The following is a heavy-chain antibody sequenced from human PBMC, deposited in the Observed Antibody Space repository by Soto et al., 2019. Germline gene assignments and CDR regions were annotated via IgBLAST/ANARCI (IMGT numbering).Heavy chain of an antibody. J-gene: IGHJ4*02. CDR3: VRDSPIGSTFSGYDGIDY. CDR2: FDPEDGET. D-gene: IGHD5-12*01. V-gene: IGHV1-24*01. Sequence: GASVKVSCKVSGYTLTELSMHWVRQAPGKGLEWMGGFDPEDGETNYAQKFQGRVTITADKSTGTAYMELNRLRSEDTAVYYCVRDSPIGSTFSGYDGIDYWGQGTLVTVSS. CDR1: GYTLTELS.